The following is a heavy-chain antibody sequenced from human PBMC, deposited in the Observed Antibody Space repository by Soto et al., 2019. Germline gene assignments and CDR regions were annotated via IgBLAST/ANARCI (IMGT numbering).Heavy chain of an antibody. J-gene: IGHJ5*02. D-gene: IGHD2-2*01. CDR3: GRELGLPGTGTSCSYNWFDV. CDR1: GFSFSAYE. V-gene: IGHV3-11*04. CDR2: ISSTGAI. Sequence: GGSMRLPCAATGFSFSAYEMLWLIQDTGTGPEWHSSISSTGAIHHADSVKGRFTISSDNTNNLLFLQMTGLRADATAAYFCGRELGLPGTGTSCSYNWFDVWGPETLLTVST.